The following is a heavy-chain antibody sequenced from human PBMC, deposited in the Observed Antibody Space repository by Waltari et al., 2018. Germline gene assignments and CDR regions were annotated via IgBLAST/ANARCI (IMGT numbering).Heavy chain of an antibody. CDR3: ARRALKATGEIDY. CDR2: IKQDGSEK. CDR1: GFTFSSYW. J-gene: IGHJ4*02. V-gene: IGHV3-7*01. Sequence: EVQLVESGGGLVQPGGSLRLSCAASGFTFSSYWLSWVRQAPGKGLEWVANIKQDGSEKYYVDSVKGRFTISRDNAKNSLYLQMNSLRAEDTAVYYCARRALKATGEIDYWGQGTLVTVSS. D-gene: IGHD3-16*01.